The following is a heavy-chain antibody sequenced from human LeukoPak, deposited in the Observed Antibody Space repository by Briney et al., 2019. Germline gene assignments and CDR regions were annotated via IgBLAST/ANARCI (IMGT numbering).Heavy chain of an antibody. CDR2: FYAGAST. J-gene: IGHJ4*02. D-gene: IGHD3-10*01. CDR1: GFTVSSNY. CDR3: ARVAHYGSGSYLFDY. V-gene: IGHV3-66*01. Sequence: PGGSLRLSCAASGFTVSSNYMSWVRQAPGKGLEWVSVFYAGASTYYADSVKGRLNISRDNSKNTLNLQMNSLRAEDTAVYYCARVAHYGSGSYLFDYWGQGTLVTVSS.